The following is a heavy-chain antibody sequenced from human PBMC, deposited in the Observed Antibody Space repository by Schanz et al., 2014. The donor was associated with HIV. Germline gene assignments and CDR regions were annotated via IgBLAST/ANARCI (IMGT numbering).Heavy chain of an antibody. D-gene: IGHD3-22*01. CDR3: ARQYYYDSSGYYPFFDY. Sequence: EVQLLESGGCLVLSGGPLRLSCAASGFSFSNSAMTWVRQAPGKGPEWVSAISGSGGSKYYADSVKGRFTISRDNSKNTLYLQMNSLRAEDTAVYYCARQYYYDSSGYYPFFDYWGQGTLVTVSS. CDR2: ISGSGGSK. V-gene: IGHV3-23*01. CDR1: GFSFSNSA. J-gene: IGHJ4*02.